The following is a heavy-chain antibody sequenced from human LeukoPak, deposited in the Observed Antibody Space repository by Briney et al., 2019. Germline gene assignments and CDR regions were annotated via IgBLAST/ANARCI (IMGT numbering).Heavy chain of an antibody. CDR1: GGSISSVDYY. V-gene: IGHV4-30-4*01. J-gene: IGHJ3*02. Sequence: SETLSLTCTVSGGSISSVDYYWSWIRQPPGKGLEWIGYIYYSGSTYYDPSLESRVMISVDASKNQFSLKLSSVTAADTAVYYCARLGIDYDILTGYIPDAFDIWGQGTMVTVSS. CDR3: ARLGIDYDILTGYIPDAFDI. D-gene: IGHD3-9*01. CDR2: IYYSGST.